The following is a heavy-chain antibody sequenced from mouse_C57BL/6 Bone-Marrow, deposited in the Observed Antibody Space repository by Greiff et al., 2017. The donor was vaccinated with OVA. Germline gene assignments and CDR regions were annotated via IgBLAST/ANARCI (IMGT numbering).Heavy chain of an antibody. CDR3: ARVYYYGSSFLFDY. CDR2: IYPGSGST. Sequence: QVQLQQPGAELVKPGASVKMSCKASGYTFTSYWITWVKQRPGQGLEWIGDIYPGSGSTNYNEKFKSKATLTVDTSSSTAYMQLSSLTSEDSAVYYCARVYYYGSSFLFDYWGQGTTLTVSS. CDR1: GYTFTSYW. J-gene: IGHJ2*01. V-gene: IGHV1-55*01. D-gene: IGHD1-1*01.